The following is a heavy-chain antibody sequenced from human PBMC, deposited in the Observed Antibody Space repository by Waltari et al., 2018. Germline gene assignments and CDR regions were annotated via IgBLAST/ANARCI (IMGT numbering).Heavy chain of an antibody. CDR1: GFTFSNYA. V-gene: IGHV3-23*01. Sequence: EVQLLESGGGLVQPGGSLRLSCAASGFTFSNYAMSWVRQAPGKGLVWVAAISGSGCNTYYADSVKGRFTISRDNAKNTVYLQMNSLRAEDTAVYYCSTHFFDYWGQGTLVTVSS. J-gene: IGHJ4*02. CDR2: ISGSGCNT. CDR3: STHFFDY.